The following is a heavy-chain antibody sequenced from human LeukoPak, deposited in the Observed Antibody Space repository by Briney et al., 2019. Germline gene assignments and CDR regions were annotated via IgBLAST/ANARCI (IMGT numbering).Heavy chain of an antibody. V-gene: IGHV1-69*04. CDR3: ARDADDVSASAGDDY. J-gene: IGHJ4*02. CDR2: IILTLDIP. CDR1: GGTFSSYA. D-gene: IGHD3-16*01. Sequence: GSSVKVSCKASGGTFSSYAISWVRQAPGQGLEWMGGIILTLDIPNYAQKFQGRVTITADKFTSTVYMELSSLKSEDTAVYYCARDADDVSASAGDDYWGQGTLVTVSS.